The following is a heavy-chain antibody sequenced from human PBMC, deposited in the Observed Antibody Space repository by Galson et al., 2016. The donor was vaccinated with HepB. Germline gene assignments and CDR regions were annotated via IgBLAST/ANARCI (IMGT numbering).Heavy chain of an antibody. J-gene: IGHJ3*01. CDR3: VKDTGGYFDYFLDF. CDR1: GFTFSDYA. V-gene: IGHV3-9*01. Sequence: SLRLSCAASGFTFSDYAMSWVRQAPGKGLEWVSGISWNSDLIGYGDSVKGRFTISRDNAKNSVYLQMNSLTTEDTALYFCVKDTGGYFDYFLDFWGQGTMVTVS. D-gene: IGHD3-9*01. CDR2: ISWNSDLI.